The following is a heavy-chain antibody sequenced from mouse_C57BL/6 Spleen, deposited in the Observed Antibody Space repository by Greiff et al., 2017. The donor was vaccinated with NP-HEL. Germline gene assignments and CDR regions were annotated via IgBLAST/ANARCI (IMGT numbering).Heavy chain of an antibody. CDR2: IWGGGST. CDR3: ARKTWAPGGYFDV. CDR1: GFSFTSYG. Sequence: VQLQQSGPGLVQPSQSLSITCTVSGFSFTSYGVHWVRQSPGKGLEWLGVIWGGGSTDYNAAFISRLSISKDNSKSHVFFKMNSLQADDTAIYYCARKTWAPGGYFDVWGTGTTVTVSS. V-gene: IGHV2-2*01. J-gene: IGHJ1*03.